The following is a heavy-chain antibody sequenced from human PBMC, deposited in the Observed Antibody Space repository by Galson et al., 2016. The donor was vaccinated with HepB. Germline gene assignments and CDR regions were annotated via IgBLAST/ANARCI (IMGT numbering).Heavy chain of an antibody. J-gene: IGHJ4*02. D-gene: IGHD4-11*01. Sequence: ETLFLTCAVYGGSFSDYYYWSWIRQAPGKGLEWIGEINHSETTNYSPSLKSRVTLSVDTAKSQFSLQLTPVTAADAAFYYCARGDCSNGVCYFDYWGQGLLVAVSS. CDR1: GGSFSDYYY. CDR3: ARGDCSNGVCYFDY. V-gene: IGHV4-34*01. CDR2: INHSETT.